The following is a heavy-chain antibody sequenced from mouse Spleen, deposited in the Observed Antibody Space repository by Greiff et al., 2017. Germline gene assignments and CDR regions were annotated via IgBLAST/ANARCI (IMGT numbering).Heavy chain of an antibody. CDR3: ARRYGNYLDY. J-gene: IGHJ2*01. V-gene: IGHV7-3*02. CDR2: IRNKANGYTT. D-gene: IGHD2-10*02. Sequence: EVQGVGSGGGLVQPGGSLRLSCATSGFTFTDYYMSWVRQPPGKALEWLGFIRNKANGYTTEYSASVKGRFTISRDNSQSILYLQMNTLRAEDSATYYCARRYGNYLDYWGQGTTLTVSS. CDR1: GFTFTDYY.